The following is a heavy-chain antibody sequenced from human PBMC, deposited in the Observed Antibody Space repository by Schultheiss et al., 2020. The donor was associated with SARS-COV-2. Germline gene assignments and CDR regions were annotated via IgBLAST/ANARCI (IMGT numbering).Heavy chain of an antibody. D-gene: IGHD2-2*01. Sequence: GGSLRLSCAASGFTFSSYAMTWVRQAPGKGLEWVLYISSSGSTIYYADSVKGRFTISRDNAKNSLYLQMNSLRAEDTAVYYCARDRCSNTNCYFDSWGQGTLVTVSS. CDR1: GFTFSSYA. J-gene: IGHJ4*02. CDR2: ISSSGSTI. CDR3: ARDRCSNTNCYFDS. V-gene: IGHV3-48*04.